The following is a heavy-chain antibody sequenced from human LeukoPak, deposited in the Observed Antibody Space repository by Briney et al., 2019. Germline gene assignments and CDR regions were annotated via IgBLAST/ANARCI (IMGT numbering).Heavy chain of an antibody. D-gene: IGHD4-23*01. Sequence: GGSLRLSCAGPGFAFNDYGMSWVSQAPGKGLKWVALIRHDGTNKFYADSVKGRFAISRDNAKKSLYLQMNSLRAEDTALYYCARDGDTVLTRGYYYYMDVWGKGTTVTVSS. J-gene: IGHJ6*03. CDR2: IRHDGTNK. CDR3: ARDGDTVLTRGYYYYMDV. CDR1: GFAFNDYG. V-gene: IGHV3-30*02.